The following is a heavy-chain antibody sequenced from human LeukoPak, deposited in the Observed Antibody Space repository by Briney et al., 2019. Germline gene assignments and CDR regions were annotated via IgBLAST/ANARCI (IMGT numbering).Heavy chain of an antibody. Sequence: GGSLRLSCAASGFTFGNFWMSWVRQAPGRGLQWVASMKGDGSHIYYVDSVKGRFTISRDNARNSLYLQMNSLRVEDTAVYYCAKGRAAADRFDYWGQGTLVTVSS. CDR2: MKGDGSHI. V-gene: IGHV3-7*03. CDR3: AKGRAAADRFDY. D-gene: IGHD6-13*01. CDR1: GFTFGNFW. J-gene: IGHJ4*02.